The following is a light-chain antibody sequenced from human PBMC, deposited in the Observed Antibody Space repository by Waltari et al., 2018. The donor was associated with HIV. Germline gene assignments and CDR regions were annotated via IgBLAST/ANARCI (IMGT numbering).Light chain of an antibody. J-gene: IGLJ3*02. CDR3: QVWDSDSDHWV. CDR1: NIGSES. CDR2: DDD. V-gene: IGLV3-21*04. Sequence: SYVLTQPPSVSVAPGKTARITCGGNNIGSESVHWYQQKPGQAPLSGIFDDDNRPSGSPERVSGSNAGNTATLTISGVEAGDEADYYCQVWDSDSDHWVFGGGTKLTVL.